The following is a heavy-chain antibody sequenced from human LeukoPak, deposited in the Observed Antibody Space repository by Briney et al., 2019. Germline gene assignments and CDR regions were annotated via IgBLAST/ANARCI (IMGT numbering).Heavy chain of an antibody. D-gene: IGHD3-3*01. CDR3: ARGSRPGVVNHDAFDI. J-gene: IGHJ3*02. Sequence: ASLKVSCKVSGYTFTGYYIHWVRQAPGQGLEWMGWINPNSGGTNYAQKFQGRVTMTRDTSISTAHMELSSLRSDDTAVYYCARGSRPGVVNHDAFDIWGQGTMVTVSS. V-gene: IGHV1-2*02. CDR2: INPNSGGT. CDR1: GYTFTGYY.